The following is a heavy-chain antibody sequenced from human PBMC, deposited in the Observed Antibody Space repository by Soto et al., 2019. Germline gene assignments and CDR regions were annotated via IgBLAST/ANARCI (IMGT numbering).Heavy chain of an antibody. J-gene: IGHJ6*03. CDR3: AKDPPESYDSWSGPYYMDV. V-gene: IGHV3-23*01. CDR1: GFTFSSYA. CDR2: ISGSGGST. D-gene: IGHD3-3*01. Sequence: GGSLRLSCAASGFTFSSYAMSWVRQAPGKGLEWVSAISGSGGSTYYADSVKGRFTISRDNSKNTLYLQMNSLRAEDTAVYYCAKDPPESYDSWSGPYYMDVWGKGTTVTVSS.